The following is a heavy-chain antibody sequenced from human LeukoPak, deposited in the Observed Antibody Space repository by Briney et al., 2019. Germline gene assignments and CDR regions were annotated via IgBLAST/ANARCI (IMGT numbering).Heavy chain of an antibody. D-gene: IGHD3-3*01. CDR3: SRSIGGNYYYYMDV. CDR2: IYSDGST. V-gene: IGHV3-66*02. Sequence: GGSLRLSCAASGFTVSSNYMSWVRQAPGKGLEWVSVIYSDGSTYYADSVKGRFTISRDNSKNTLYLQMNSLRAEDTAVYYCSRSIGGNYYYYMDVWGQGTMVTVSS. J-gene: IGHJ6*03. CDR1: GFTVSSNY.